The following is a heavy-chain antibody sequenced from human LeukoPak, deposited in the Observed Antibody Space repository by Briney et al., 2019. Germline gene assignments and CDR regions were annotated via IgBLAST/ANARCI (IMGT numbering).Heavy chain of an antibody. V-gene: IGHV4-59*01. CDR2: LYYSGSA. CDR1: GVSISTYD. Sequence: KPSETLCLTCTVSGVSISTYDWSWIRQPPGKGLEWVGDLYYSGSANYNPGLKTRVTISVDTSKNQFSLKLRSVTAAERAVYYCPRDRTSIYGEAFDIWGQGTMVTVCS. J-gene: IGHJ3*02. D-gene: IGHD2/OR15-2a*01. CDR3: PRDRTSIYGEAFDI.